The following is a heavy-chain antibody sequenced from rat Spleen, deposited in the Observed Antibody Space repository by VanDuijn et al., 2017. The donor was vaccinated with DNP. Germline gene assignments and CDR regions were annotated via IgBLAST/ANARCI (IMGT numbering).Heavy chain of an antibody. Sequence: EVQLVESGGGLVQPGRSLKLSCVASGFTFSDFYMAWVRQAPKKGLEFVASIGYQGSGIYYGASVRGRFAVSRDDAENTLYLQMNSLMSEDTATFYCARGGNTIAAISNWFAYWGQGTLVTVSS. J-gene: IGHJ3*01. CDR2: IGYQGSGI. CDR3: ARGGNTIAAISNWFAY. CDR1: GFTFSDFY. D-gene: IGHD1-2*01. V-gene: IGHV5-22*01.